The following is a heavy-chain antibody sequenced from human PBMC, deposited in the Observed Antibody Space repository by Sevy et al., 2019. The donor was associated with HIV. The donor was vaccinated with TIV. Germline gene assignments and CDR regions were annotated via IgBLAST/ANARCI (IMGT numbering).Heavy chain of an antibody. D-gene: IGHD4-4*01. CDR2: IDWDDDA. CDR3: ARYAVTGRSTLAGRSTIDAFDV. V-gene: IGHV2-70*11. J-gene: IGHJ3*01. Sequence: FSRSGPTLVKPTQTLTLTCSLSGFSLSTSGLCVGWIRQSPGKALEWLACIDWDDDAHYSTSLRTRLTIFKDTSKNQVVLTMINMDPVDTGTYYCARYAVTGRSTLAGRSTIDAFDVWGQGTMVTVSS. CDR1: GFSLSTSGLC.